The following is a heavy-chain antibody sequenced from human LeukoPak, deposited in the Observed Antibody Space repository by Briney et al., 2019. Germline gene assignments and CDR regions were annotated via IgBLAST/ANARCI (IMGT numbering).Heavy chain of an antibody. J-gene: IGHJ3*02. CDR2: IWYDGSNK. D-gene: IGHD4-17*01. CDR3: ARVDYGEAGAFDI. V-gene: IGHV3-33*08. Sequence: GGSLRLSCAASGFTFSSYAMSWVRQAPGKGLEWVAVIWYDGSNKYYADSVKGRFTISRDNSKNTLYLQMNSLRAEDTAVYYCARVDYGEAGAFDIWGQGTMVTVSS. CDR1: GFTFSSYA.